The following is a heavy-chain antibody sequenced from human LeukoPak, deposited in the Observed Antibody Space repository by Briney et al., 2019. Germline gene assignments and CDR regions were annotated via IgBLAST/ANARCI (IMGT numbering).Heavy chain of an antibody. D-gene: IGHD3-10*01. V-gene: IGHV4-59*01. J-gene: IGHJ6*03. CDR1: GGSISSYY. Sequence: SETLSLTRTVSGGSISSYYRSWIRQPPGKGLEWIGYIYYSGSTNYNPSLKSRVTISVDTSKNQFSLKLSSVTAADTAVYYCARDSDGYYGSGSYSYYYYYMDVWGKGTTVTVSS. CDR3: ARDSDGYYGSGSYSYYYYYMDV. CDR2: IYYSGST.